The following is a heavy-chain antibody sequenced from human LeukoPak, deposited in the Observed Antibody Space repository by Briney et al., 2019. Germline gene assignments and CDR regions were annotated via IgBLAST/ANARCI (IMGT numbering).Heavy chain of an antibody. V-gene: IGHV4-39*07. Sequence: SETLSPTCTVSGGSISSSSYYWGWIRQPPGKGLEWIGSIYYSGSTYYNPSLKSRVTISVDTSKNQFSLKLSSVTAADTAVYYCAREGVRQWLVLGWFDPWGQGTLVTVSS. J-gene: IGHJ5*02. CDR3: AREGVRQWLVLGWFDP. CDR2: IYYSGST. CDR1: GGSISSSSYY. D-gene: IGHD6-19*01.